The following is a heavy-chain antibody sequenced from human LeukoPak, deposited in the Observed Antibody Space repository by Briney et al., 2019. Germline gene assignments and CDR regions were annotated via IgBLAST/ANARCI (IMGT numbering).Heavy chain of an antibody. D-gene: IGHD4-23*01. Sequence: GASVKVSCKTSGYTFTSYYMHWVRQAPGLGLEWMGLINPSGGSTTYAQKFQGRVAMARDTSTSTVYMELSSLRSEDTAMYYCARGDGGNTFDYWGQGTLVTICS. CDR2: INPSGGST. CDR3: ARGDGGNTFDY. V-gene: IGHV1-46*01. J-gene: IGHJ4*02. CDR1: GYTFTSYY.